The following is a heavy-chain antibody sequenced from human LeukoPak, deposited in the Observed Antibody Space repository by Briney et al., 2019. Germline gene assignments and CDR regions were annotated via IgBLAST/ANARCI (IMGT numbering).Heavy chain of an antibody. CDR1: GGSISSSSYY. J-gene: IGHJ3*02. CDR2: IYYSGST. D-gene: IGHD4-23*01. CDR3: ATVVTSRRNDDAFDI. Sequence: SETLSLTCTVSGGSISSSSYYWGWIRQPPGKGLEWIGSIYYSGSTYYNPSLKSRVTISVDTSKNQFSLKLSSVTAADTAVYYCATVVTSRRNDDAFDIWGQGTMVTVSS. V-gene: IGHV4-39*07.